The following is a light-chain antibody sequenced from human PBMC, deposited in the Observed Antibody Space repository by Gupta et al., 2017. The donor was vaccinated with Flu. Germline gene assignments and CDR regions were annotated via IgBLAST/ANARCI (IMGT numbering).Light chain of an antibody. CDR3: QQDGSSLRT. Sequence: IVLPQPPGTLSLSPGERPTLSCRASQSVSSSYLAWYQQKPCQAPRLLIYGASSRATGIPDRFSGSGSGTDFTLTISRLEPEDFAVYYCQQDGSSLRTFGQGTKVEIK. J-gene: IGKJ1*01. V-gene: IGKV3-20*01. CDR1: QSVSSSY. CDR2: GAS.